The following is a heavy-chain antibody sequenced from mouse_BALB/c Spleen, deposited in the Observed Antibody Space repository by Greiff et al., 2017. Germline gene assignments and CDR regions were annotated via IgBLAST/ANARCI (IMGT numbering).Heavy chain of an antibody. D-gene: IGHD1-1*01. Sequence: QVQLKQPGAELVRPGPSVKLSCKASGYSFTSYWMNWVKQRPGQGLEWIGMIHPSDSETRLNQKFKDKATLTVDKSSSTAYMQLSSPTSEDSAVYYCASHYGSTAWFAYWGQGTLVTVSA. CDR2: IHPSDSET. CDR1: GYSFTSYW. V-gene: IGHV1-61*01. CDR3: ASHYGSTAWFAY. J-gene: IGHJ3*01.